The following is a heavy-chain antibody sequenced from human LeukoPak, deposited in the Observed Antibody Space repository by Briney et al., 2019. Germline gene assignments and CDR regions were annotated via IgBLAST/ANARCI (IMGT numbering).Heavy chain of an antibody. CDR3: VYGSGSYGYDAFDI. V-gene: IGHV1-2*02. D-gene: IGHD3-10*01. J-gene: IGHJ3*02. Sequence: GASVKVSCKTSGYTFNNYGISWVRQAPGQGLEWMGWINPNSGGTNYAQKFQGRVTMTRDTSISTAYMELSRLRSDDTAVYYCVYGSGSYGYDAFDIWGQGTMVTVSS. CDR2: INPNSGGT. CDR1: GYTFNNYG.